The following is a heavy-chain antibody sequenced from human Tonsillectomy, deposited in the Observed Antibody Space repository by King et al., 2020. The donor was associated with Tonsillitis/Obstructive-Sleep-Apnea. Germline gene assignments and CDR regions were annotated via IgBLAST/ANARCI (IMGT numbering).Heavy chain of an antibody. D-gene: IGHD5/OR15-5a*01. Sequence: LQLQESGPGLVKPSETLSLTCAASGGSITYSSYYWGWIRQPPGKGLEWLGSIYSSGGTYYNPSLRSRVTISVDTSKDRFSLRLSSVTAADTAVYYCARHPSVYEPFDSWGRGTLVTVSS. CDR3: ARHPSVYEPFDS. CDR2: IYSSGGT. J-gene: IGHJ4*02. V-gene: IGHV4-39*01. CDR1: GGSITYSSYY.